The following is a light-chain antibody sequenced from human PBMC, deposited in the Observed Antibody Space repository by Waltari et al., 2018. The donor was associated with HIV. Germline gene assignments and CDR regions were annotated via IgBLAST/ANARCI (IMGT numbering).Light chain of an antibody. V-gene: IGLV2-23*02. J-gene: IGLJ2*01. CDR1: RSDVGSTMS. CDR2: NVT. CDR3: CSYAGTVTYLV. Sequence: QSPLTQPASVSGSPGQPVTIPCNGSRSDVGSTMSVSLYQRHPGKGPRLIIYNVTRRPAGGRSRVSGSKSGNTASLTMSGLQTDEEAEYICCSYAGTVTYLVFGGGTKLTVL.